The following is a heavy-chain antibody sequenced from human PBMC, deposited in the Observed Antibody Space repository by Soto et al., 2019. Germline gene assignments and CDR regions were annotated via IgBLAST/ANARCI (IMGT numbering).Heavy chain of an antibody. J-gene: IGHJ5*02. CDR1: GGSISSYY. V-gene: IGHV4-59*01. CDR2: IYYSGST. Sequence: QVQLQESGPGLVKPSETPSLTCTVSGGSISSYYWSWIRQPPGKGLEWIGYIYYSGSTNYNPSLKSRVTISVDTSKNQFSLKLSSVTAADTAVYYCARGLVDFWSGYYPQNWFDPWGQGTLVTVSS. CDR3: ARGLVDFWSGYYPQNWFDP. D-gene: IGHD3-3*01.